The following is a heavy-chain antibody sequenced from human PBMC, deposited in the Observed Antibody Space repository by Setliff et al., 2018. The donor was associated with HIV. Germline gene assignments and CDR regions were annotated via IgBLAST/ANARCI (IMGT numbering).Heavy chain of an antibody. CDR1: GYIFSTYY. D-gene: IGHD2-2*01. V-gene: IGHV1-46*01. CDR3: ARGGSRYCSSISCYSPADGGDPGLDY. CDR2: INPSTGST. Sequence: ASVKVSCKASGYIFSTYYMHWVRQAPGQGLEWMGIINPSTGSTTYSQNFQGRVSMTRDTSTSTVYMELSSLRSEDTAVFYCARGGSRYCSSISCYSPADGGDPGLDYWGQGTLVTVSS. J-gene: IGHJ4*02.